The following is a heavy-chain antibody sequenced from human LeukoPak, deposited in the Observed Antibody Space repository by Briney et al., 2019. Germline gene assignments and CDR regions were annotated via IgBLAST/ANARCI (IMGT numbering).Heavy chain of an antibody. D-gene: IGHD3-3*01. CDR1: GFTFSSYG. CDR2: IWYDGNNK. Sequence: GGSLRLSCAASGFTFSSYGMHWVRQAPGKGLEWVAVIWYDGNNKNYADSVKGRFTISRDNSKSTLYLQMNSLRTEDTAVYYCASLRSGRRYGMDVWGQGTTVTVSS. CDR3: ASLRSGRRYGMDV. V-gene: IGHV3-33*01. J-gene: IGHJ6*02.